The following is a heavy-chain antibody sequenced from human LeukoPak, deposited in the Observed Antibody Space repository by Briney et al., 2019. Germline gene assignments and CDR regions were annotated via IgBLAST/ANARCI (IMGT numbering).Heavy chain of an antibody. D-gene: IGHD3-10*01. V-gene: IGHV3-23*01. Sequence: GGSLRLSCAASGFTFSSYAMSWVRQAPGKGLEWVSAISGSGGSTYYADSVKGRFTISRDNSKNTLYLQMNSLRAEDTAVYYCARAGITMIRGVIGGFDYWGQGTLVTVSS. CDR1: GFTFSSYA. J-gene: IGHJ4*02. CDR2: ISGSGGST. CDR3: ARAGITMIRGVIGGFDY.